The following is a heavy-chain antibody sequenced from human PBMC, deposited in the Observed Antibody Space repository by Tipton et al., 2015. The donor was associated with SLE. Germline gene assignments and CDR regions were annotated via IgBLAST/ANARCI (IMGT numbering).Heavy chain of an antibody. CDR3: ARDRDGYNVGVDV. J-gene: IGHJ6*02. CDR1: GFTFSSYS. D-gene: IGHD5-24*01. V-gene: IGHV3-21*01. Sequence: SLRLSCAASGFTFSSYSMNWVRQAPGKGLEWVSSISSSSSYIYYADSVKGRFTISRDNSKNTLYLQMNSLRAEDTAVYYCARDRDGYNVGVDVWGQGTTVTVSS. CDR2: ISSSSSYI.